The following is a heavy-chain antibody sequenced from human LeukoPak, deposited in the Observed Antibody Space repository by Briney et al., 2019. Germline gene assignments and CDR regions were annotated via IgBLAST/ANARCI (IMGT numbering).Heavy chain of an antibody. CDR1: GGSISSYY. CDR2: IYYSGST. J-gene: IGHJ4*02. D-gene: IGHD3-10*01. CDR3: AASPYYGSGSYYEAPFDY. V-gene: IGHV4-59*01. Sequence: SETLSLTCTVSGGSISSYYWSWIRQSPGKGLEWIGYIYYSGSTNYNPSLKGRVTISVDTSKNQFSLKLSSVTAADTAVYYCAASPYYGSGSYYEAPFDYWGQGTLVTVSS.